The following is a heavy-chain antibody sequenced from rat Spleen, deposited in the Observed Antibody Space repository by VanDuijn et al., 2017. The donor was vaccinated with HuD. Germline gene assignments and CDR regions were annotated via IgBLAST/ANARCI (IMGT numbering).Heavy chain of an antibody. CDR3: ARRHYGYTDYFDY. Sequence: EVQLVESGGDLVQPGRSLKLSCAASGFTFNNYDMAWVRQDSTKGLEWVASISPGGGNTYYRDSVKGRFTVSRDNAKSTLSLQMDSLRSEDTATYYCARRHYGYTDYFDYWGQGVMVPVSS. V-gene: IGHV5-25*01. CDR2: ISPGGGNT. CDR1: GFTFNNYD. J-gene: IGHJ2*01. D-gene: IGHD1-11*01.